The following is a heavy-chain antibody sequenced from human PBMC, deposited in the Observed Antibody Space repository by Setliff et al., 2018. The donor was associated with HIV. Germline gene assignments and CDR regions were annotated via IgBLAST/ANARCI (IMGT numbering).Heavy chain of an antibody. CDR1: GFTFNNAW. V-gene: IGHV3-15*01. Sequence: PGGSVRLSCAASGFTFNNAWMTWVRQAPGKGLEWVGHIKSKTDGGTTDSVKGRFTISRDNSKNTLYLQMNSLRAEDTAVYYCAKIQNPQGYYYDSSGYYPHPGSPDYWGQGTLVTV. CDR2: IKSKTDGGTT. CDR3: AKIQNPQGYYYDSSGYYPHPGSPDY. D-gene: IGHD3-22*01. J-gene: IGHJ4*02.